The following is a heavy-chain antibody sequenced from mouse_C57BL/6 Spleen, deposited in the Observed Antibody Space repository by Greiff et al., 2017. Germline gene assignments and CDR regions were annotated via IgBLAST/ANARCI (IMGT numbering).Heavy chain of an antibody. CDR2: IDPSDSYT. CDR3: ARSSTTVVEFDY. Sequence: QVQLKQPGAELVMPGASVKLSCKASGYTFTSYWMHWVKQRPGQGLEWIGEIDPSDSYTNYNQKFKGKSTLTVDKASSTAYMQLSSLTSEDSAVYYCARSSTTVVEFDYWGQGTTLTVSS. J-gene: IGHJ2*01. V-gene: IGHV1-69*01. CDR1: GYTFTSYW. D-gene: IGHD1-1*01.